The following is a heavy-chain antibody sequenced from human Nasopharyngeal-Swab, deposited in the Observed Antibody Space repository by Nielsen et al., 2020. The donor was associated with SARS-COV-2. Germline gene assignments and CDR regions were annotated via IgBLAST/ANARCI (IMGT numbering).Heavy chain of an antibody. Sequence: GESLKISCAASGFTFSTYSMNWVRQAPGKGLEWVSSISSSSSYIYYADSLKGRFTISRDNAKNSLYLQMNSLRAEDTAVYYCARDLYRQQWPLYNYYGMDVWGQGTTVTVSS. D-gene: IGHD6-19*01. CDR3: ARDLYRQQWPLYNYYGMDV. CDR1: GFTFSTYS. V-gene: IGHV3-21*04. CDR2: ISSSSSYI. J-gene: IGHJ6*02.